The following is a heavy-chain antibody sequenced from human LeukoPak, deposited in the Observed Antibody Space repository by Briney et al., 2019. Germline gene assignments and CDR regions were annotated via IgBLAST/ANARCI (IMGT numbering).Heavy chain of an antibody. D-gene: IGHD2-15*01. J-gene: IGHJ2*01. CDR3: ASLCSGGSCYPPSDL. Sequence: ASVKVSFKASGYTFTGYYMHWVRQAPGQGLEWMGWINPNSGGTNYAQKFQGRVTMTRDTSISTAYMELSRLRSDDTAVYYCASLCSGGSCYPPSDLWGRGTLVTVSS. V-gene: IGHV1-2*02. CDR1: GYTFTGYY. CDR2: INPNSGGT.